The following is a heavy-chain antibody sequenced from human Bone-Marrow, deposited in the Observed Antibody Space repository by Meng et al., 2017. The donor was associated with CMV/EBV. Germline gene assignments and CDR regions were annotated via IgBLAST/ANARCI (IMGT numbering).Heavy chain of an antibody. CDR3: ASSWEDSSGWYWFDP. CDR2: IIPIFGTA. Sequence: QVQLVQAGAEVKKXXSXVKVSXXASGGTFSSYAISWVRQAPGQGLEWMGGIIPIFGTANYAQKFQGRVTITADESTSTAYMELSSLRSEDTAVYYCASSWEDSSGWYWFDPWGQGTLVTVSS. V-gene: IGHV1-69*12. J-gene: IGHJ5*02. CDR1: GGTFSSYA. D-gene: IGHD6-19*01.